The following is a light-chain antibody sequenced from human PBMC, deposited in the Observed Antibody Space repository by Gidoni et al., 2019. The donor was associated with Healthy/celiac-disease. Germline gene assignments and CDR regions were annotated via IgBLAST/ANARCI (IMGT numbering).Light chain of an antibody. CDR3: CSYAGSYYV. CDR1: SSNVGGYNY. Sequence: QSALPQPRSVSGSPGQSVTISCTGTSSNVGGYNYVSWYQQHPGKAPKLMIHDVSKRPSGVPDRFSGSKSGNTASLTISGLQAEDEADYYCCSYAGSYYVFGTGTKVTVL. CDR2: DVS. V-gene: IGLV2-11*01. J-gene: IGLJ1*01.